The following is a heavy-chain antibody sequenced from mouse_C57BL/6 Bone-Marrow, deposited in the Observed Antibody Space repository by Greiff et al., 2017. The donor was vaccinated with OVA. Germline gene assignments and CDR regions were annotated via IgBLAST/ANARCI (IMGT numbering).Heavy chain of an antibody. CDR1: GFTFSSYG. CDR3: ARGWWAY. Sequence: EVKLMESGGDLVKPGGSLKLSCAASGFTFSSYGMSWVRQTPDKRLEWVATISSGGSYTYYQDSVKGRFTIARDNAKKTLDLQMSSLKSEDTAMYYCARGWWAYWGQGTLVTVSA. V-gene: IGHV5-6*01. J-gene: IGHJ3*01. CDR2: ISSGGSYT.